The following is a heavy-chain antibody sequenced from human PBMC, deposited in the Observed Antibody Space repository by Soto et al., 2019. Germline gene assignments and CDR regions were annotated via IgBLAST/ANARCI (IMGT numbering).Heavy chain of an antibody. Sequence: PGGSLRLSCAASGFTFSSYGMHWVRQAPGKGLEWVAVIWYDGSNKYYADSVKGRFTISRDNSKNTLYLQMNSLRAEDTAVYYCARDRVGIAAAGMFGALYYYYGMDVWGQGTTVTVSS. V-gene: IGHV3-33*01. CDR3: ARDRVGIAAAGMFGALYYYYGMDV. CDR2: IWYDGSNK. J-gene: IGHJ6*02. CDR1: GFTFSSYG. D-gene: IGHD6-13*01.